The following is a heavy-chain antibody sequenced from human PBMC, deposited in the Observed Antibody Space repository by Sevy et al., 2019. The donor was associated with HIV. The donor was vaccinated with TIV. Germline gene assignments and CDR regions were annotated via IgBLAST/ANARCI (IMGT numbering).Heavy chain of an antibody. D-gene: IGHD5-12*01. CDR3: ARGQPVDIVATILYYFYGMDL. V-gene: IGHV4-39*01. CDR1: GGSISSSSYY. CDR2: ISYSGST. J-gene: IGHJ6*02. Sequence: SETLSLTCTVSGGSISSSSYYWGWIRQPPGKGLEWIGSISYSGSTYYNPSLKSRVTISVDTSKNQFSLKLSSVTAAXXXXYYCARGQPVDIVATILYYFYGMDLWGQGTTVTVSS.